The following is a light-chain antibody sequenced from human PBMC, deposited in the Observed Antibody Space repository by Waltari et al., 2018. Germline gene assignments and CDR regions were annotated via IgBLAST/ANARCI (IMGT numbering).Light chain of an antibody. CDR2: GAS. CDR1: QTVDNK. J-gene: IGKJ2*01. CDR3: QQYNSWPPEYT. V-gene: IGKV3-15*01. Sequence: EIVLTQSPATLSVSPGEPATHSCGASQTVDNKLAWYQKKPGQAPRLLIYGASSRASGIPARFSGSGSGTEFTLTISSLQSEDFAVYYCQQYNSWPPEYTFGQGTKLEIK.